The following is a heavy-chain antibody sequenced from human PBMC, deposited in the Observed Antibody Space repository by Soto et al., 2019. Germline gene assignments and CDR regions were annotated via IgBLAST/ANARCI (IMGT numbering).Heavy chain of an antibody. V-gene: IGHV1-69*01. CDR1: GGSFSSYA. CDR2: IIPTLGTA. Sequence: QVQLVQSGTEVKKPGSSVKVSCKASGGSFSSYAMNWVRQAPGQGLEWMGGIIPTLGTAKYAQKFQGRVTITADDSTSTAYMELSILRSEDTALYYCARGYYYDSTGYSNFHHWGQGTPVTVSS. CDR3: ARGYYYDSTGYSNFHH. J-gene: IGHJ1*01. D-gene: IGHD3-22*01.